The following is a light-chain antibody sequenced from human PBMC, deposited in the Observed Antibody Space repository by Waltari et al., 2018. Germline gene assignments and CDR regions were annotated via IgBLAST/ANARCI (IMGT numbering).Light chain of an antibody. J-gene: IGKJ2*01. V-gene: IGKV3-20*01. Sequence: VLTPSPDTLSLSPQERAPLSCSSSAILTKRYFALYQPKLGQAPRLLIYGAYSRAAGFPDRFSCSGSGTDFTLTISRLEPEDFAVYYCQQYTSSIMYTFGHGTKLEIK. CDR1: AILTKRY. CDR3: QQYTSSIMYT. CDR2: GAY.